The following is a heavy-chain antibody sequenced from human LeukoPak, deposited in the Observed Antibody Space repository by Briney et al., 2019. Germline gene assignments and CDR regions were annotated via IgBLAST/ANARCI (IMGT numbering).Heavy chain of an antibody. J-gene: IGHJ5*02. V-gene: IGHV3-11*01. CDR3: AIDFRLYNWFDP. CDR1: GFTFSDYY. CDR2: ISSSGSTI. Sequence: GGSLRLSCAASGFTFSDYYMSWIRQAPGKGLEWVSYISSSGSTIYYADSVKGRFTISRDNAKNSLYLQMNSLRAEDTAVYFCAIDFRLYNWFDPWGQGTLVTVSS.